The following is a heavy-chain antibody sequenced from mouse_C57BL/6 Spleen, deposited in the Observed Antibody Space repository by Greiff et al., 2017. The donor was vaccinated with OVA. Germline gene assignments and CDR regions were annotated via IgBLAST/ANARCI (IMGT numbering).Heavy chain of an antibody. CDR1: GYTFTDYE. Sequence: QVQLQQSGAELVRPGASVTLSCKASGYTFTDYEMHWVKQTPVHSLEWIGAIDPETGGTAYNQKFKGKAILTADKSSSTAYMELRSLTSEDSAVYYGTGWELGHWGQGTTLTVSS. CDR2: IDPETGGT. J-gene: IGHJ2*01. V-gene: IGHV1-15*01. D-gene: IGHD4-1*01. CDR3: TGWELGH.